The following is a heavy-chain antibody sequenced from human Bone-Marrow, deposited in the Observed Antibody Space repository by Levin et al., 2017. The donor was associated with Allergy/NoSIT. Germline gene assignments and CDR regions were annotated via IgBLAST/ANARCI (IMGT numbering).Heavy chain of an antibody. D-gene: IGHD3-22*01. CDR1: GITFSHYG. Sequence: GESLKISCAASGITFSHYGMHWVRQAPGKGLEWMAVILYDGVHQFYADSVKGRFTISRDNSKNTLYLQMNSLRPEDTAVYYCAKEGLEVESEEVEYYYGMDVWGQGTTVIVSS. CDR2: ILYDGVHQ. V-gene: IGHV3-30*18. CDR3: AKEGLEVESEEVEYYYGMDV. J-gene: IGHJ6*02.